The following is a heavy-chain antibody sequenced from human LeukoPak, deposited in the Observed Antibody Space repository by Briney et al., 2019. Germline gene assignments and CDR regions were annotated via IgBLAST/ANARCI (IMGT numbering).Heavy chain of an antibody. V-gene: IGHV3-30-3*01. CDR2: ISYDGSNK. D-gene: IGHD6-19*01. J-gene: IGHJ1*01. CDR3: ARGSSSSGFSEYFQH. CDR1: GFTFSSYA. Sequence: GGSLRFSCAASGFTFSSYAMHWVRQAPGKGLEWVAVISYDGSNKYYADSVKGRFTISRDNSKNTLYLQMNSLRAEDTAVYYCARGSSSSGFSEYFQHWGQGTLVTVSS.